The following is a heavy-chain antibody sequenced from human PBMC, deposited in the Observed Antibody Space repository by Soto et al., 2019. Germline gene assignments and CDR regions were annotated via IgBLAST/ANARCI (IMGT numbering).Heavy chain of an antibody. Sequence: EVQLVESGGDLVQPGRSLRLSCAASGFTFDNYAMYCVRQAPGKGLEWVSGIGWNSYTINYADSVKVRFTISRDNAKNSLYLQMTSLRAEATSLYYCARGYSGFGASSYFDYWGQGTLVTVSS. J-gene: IGHJ4*02. CDR1: GFTFDNYA. CDR3: ARGYSGFGASSYFDY. CDR2: IGWNSYTI. V-gene: IGHV3-9*01. D-gene: IGHD3-16*01.